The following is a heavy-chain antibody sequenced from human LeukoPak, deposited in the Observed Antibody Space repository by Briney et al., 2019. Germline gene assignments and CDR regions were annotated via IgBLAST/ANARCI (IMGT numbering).Heavy chain of an antibody. CDR3: ASFYHSGWYKYFDY. Sequence: ASVKVSCKASGGTFSSYAISGGRQAPGQGLEWMGGIIPIFGTANYAQKFQGRVTITADESTSTAYMELSSLRSEDTAVYYCASFYHSGWYKYFDYWGQGTLVTVSS. J-gene: IGHJ4*02. D-gene: IGHD6-19*01. CDR1: GGTFSSYA. V-gene: IGHV1-69*01. CDR2: IIPIFGTA.